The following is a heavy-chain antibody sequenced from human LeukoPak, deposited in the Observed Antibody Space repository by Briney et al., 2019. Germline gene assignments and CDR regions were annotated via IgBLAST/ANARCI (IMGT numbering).Heavy chain of an antibody. Sequence: SVKVSCKASGGTFSSYAISWVRQAPGQGLEWMGGIIPIFGTANYAQKFLGRVTMTRDTSTSTVYMELSSLRSEDTAVYYCARVGGSSAAFDYWGQGTLVTVSS. CDR2: IIPIFGTA. V-gene: IGHV1-69*05. D-gene: IGHD6-6*01. J-gene: IGHJ4*02. CDR3: ARVGGSSAAFDY. CDR1: GGTFSSYA.